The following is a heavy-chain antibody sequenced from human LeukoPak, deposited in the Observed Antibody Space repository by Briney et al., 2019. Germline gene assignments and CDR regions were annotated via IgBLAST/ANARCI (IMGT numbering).Heavy chain of an antibody. V-gene: IGHV1-8*01. CDR3: ARLSTTDHYYYYYGMDV. CDR2: MNPNSGNT. J-gene: IGHJ6*02. CDR1: GYTFTSYD. D-gene: IGHD4-4*01. Sequence: ASVKVSCKASGYTFTSYDINWVRQATGQGLEWMGWMNPNSGNTGYAQKFQGRVTMTRNTSISTAYMELSSLRSEDTAVYYCARLSTTDHYYYYYGMDVWGQGTTVTVSS.